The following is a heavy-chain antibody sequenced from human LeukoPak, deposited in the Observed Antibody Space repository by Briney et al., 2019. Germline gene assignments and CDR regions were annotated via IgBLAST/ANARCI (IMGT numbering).Heavy chain of an antibody. CDR3: AKVMNGDYDWFDP. V-gene: IGHV4-34*01. CDR2: INHSGST. CDR1: GGSFSGYY. D-gene: IGHD4-17*01. J-gene: IGHJ5*02. Sequence: SETLSLTCAVYGGSFSGYYWSWIRQPPGKGLEWIGEINHSGSTNYNPSLKSRVTISVDTSKNQFSLKLSSVTAADTAVYYCAKVMNGDYDWFDPWGQGTLVTVSS.